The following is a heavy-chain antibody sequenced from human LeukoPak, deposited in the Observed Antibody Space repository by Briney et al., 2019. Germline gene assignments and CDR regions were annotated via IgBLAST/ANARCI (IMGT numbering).Heavy chain of an antibody. J-gene: IGHJ6*02. D-gene: IGHD4-17*01. CDR2: ISGSGGST. CDR1: GFTFSSYA. V-gene: IGHV3-23*01. Sequence: GGSLSLSCAASGFTFSSYAMSWVRQAPGKGLEWVSAISGSGGSTYYADSVKGRFTISRDNSKNTLYLQMNSLRAEDTAVYYCAKSAEHGDYPYGMDVWGQGTTVTVSS. CDR3: AKSAEHGDYPYGMDV.